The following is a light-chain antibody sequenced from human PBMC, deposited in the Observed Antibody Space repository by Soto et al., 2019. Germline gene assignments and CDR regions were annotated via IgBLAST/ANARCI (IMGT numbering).Light chain of an antibody. CDR3: ATCDDTVSGYV. V-gene: IGLV1-44*01. J-gene: IGLJ1*01. CDR1: TSNIGNNP. CDR2: DND. Sequence: QSVLIQASSMSGTPGERVTMSCSGSTSNIGNNPVNWYQQSPGTAPKLLMYDNDQRPSGVADRFSGSKSGTSASLAISGLQSEDESEYYCATCDDTVSGYVFGTGTKVTVL.